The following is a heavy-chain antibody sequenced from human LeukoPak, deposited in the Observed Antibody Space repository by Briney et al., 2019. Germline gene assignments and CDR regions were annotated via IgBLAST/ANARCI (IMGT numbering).Heavy chain of an antibody. CDR2: ISYDGGNK. CDR3: ARDNDCSSTSCYVGFDY. D-gene: IGHD2-2*01. CDR1: GFTFSSYA. J-gene: IGHJ4*02. Sequence: PGGSLRLSCAASGFTFSSYAMHWVRQAPGKGLEWVAVISYDGGNKDYADSVKGRFTISRDNSKNTLYLQMNSLRAEDTAVYYCARDNDCSSTSCYVGFDYWGQGTLVTVSS. V-gene: IGHV3-30*04.